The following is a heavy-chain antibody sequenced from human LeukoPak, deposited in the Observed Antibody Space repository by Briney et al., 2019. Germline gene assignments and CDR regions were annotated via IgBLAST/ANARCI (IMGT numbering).Heavy chain of an antibody. J-gene: IGHJ4*02. Sequence: PSETLSLTCTVSGGSISSYYWSWIRQPPGKGLEWTGYIYYSGSTNYNPSLKSRVTISVDTSKNQFSLKLSSVTAADTAVYYCASLSGYYGFDYWGQGTLVTVSS. CDR3: ASLSGYYGFDY. V-gene: IGHV4-59*01. CDR1: GGSISSYY. D-gene: IGHD3-22*01. CDR2: IYYSGST.